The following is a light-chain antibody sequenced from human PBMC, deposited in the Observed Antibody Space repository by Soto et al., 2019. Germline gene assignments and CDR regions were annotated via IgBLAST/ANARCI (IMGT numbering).Light chain of an antibody. CDR3: HQFRYSPRT. J-gene: IGKJ1*01. Sequence: EIVLTQSPGTLSLSPGETATLSCRARQTVNSDYLAWFQQRPGQAPRLLIFATSRRATDIPDRFSGSGSGTDFTLAIRRLEPEDFAVYYCHQFRYSPRTFGQGTKVDIK. CDR1: QTVNSDY. V-gene: IGKV3-20*01. CDR2: ATS.